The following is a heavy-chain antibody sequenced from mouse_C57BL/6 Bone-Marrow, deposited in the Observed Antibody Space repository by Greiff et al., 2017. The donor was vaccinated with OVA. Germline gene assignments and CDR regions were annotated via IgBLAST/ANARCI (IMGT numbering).Heavy chain of an antibody. J-gene: IGHJ4*01. D-gene: IGHD3-2*02. CDR2: IWWDDDK. CDR3: SRIKDSSGYENYAMDY. CDR1: GFSLSTFGMG. Sequence: QVTLKVSGPGILQPSQTLSLTCSFSGFSLSTFGMGVGWIRQPSGKGLEWLAHIWWDDDKYYNPALKSRLTISKDTSKNQVFLKIANVDTADTATYYCSRIKDSSGYENYAMDYWGQGTSVTVSS. V-gene: IGHV8-8*01.